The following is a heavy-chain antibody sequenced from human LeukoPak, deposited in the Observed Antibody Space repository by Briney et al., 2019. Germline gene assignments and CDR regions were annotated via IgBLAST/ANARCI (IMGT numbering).Heavy chain of an antibody. Sequence: GGSLRLSCAASGFTFSSYSMNWVRQAPGKGLEWVSSISSSSSYIYYADSVKGRFTISRDNAKNSLYLQMNSLRAEDTAVYYCARDNKVVAGAFDYWGQGTLVTVSS. CDR1: GFTFSSYS. CDR2: ISSSSSYI. CDR3: ARDNKVVAGAFDY. V-gene: IGHV3-21*01. J-gene: IGHJ4*02. D-gene: IGHD6-19*01.